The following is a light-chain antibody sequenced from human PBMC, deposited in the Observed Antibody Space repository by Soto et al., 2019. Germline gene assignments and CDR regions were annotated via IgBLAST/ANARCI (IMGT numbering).Light chain of an antibody. CDR3: LQVYSFPRT. J-gene: IGKJ1*01. CDR1: QDIGGR. Sequence: DIQMTQSPSSVSASVGDRITIAFRASQDIGGRLAFFQQKPGKAPQYLIQAASILQSGVPSRFSGSGSGTEFILTINNLQPEDFASYFCLQVYSFPRTFGLGNKVDIK. CDR2: AAS. V-gene: IGKV1-12*01.